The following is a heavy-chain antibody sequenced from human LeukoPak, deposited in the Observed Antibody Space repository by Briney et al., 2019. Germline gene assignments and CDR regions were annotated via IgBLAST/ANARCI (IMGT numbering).Heavy chain of an antibody. CDR3: ARDSSGKTRIDY. Sequence: PSETLSLTCAVYGGSFSGYYWSWIRQPPGKGLEWIGEINHSGSTNYNPSLKSRVTISVDTSKNQFSLKLSSVTAADTAVYYCARDSSGKTRIDYWGQGTLVTVSS. V-gene: IGHV4-34*01. D-gene: IGHD3-22*01. CDR1: GGSFSGYY. J-gene: IGHJ4*02. CDR2: INHSGST.